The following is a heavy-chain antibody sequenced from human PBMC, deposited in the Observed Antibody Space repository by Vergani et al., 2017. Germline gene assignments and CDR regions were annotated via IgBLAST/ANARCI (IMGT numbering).Heavy chain of an antibody. J-gene: IGHJ4*02. Sequence: EVQLVESGGGLVQPGGSLRLSCSASGFTFSSYAMHWVRQAPGKGLEYVSAISSNGGSTYYADSVKGRFTISRDNSKNTLYLQMSSLRAEDTAVYYCARDKQWLVPDYWGQGTLVTVSS. CDR2: ISSNGGST. CDR3: ARDKQWLVPDY. D-gene: IGHD6-19*01. CDR1: GFTFSSYA. V-gene: IGHV3-64D*06.